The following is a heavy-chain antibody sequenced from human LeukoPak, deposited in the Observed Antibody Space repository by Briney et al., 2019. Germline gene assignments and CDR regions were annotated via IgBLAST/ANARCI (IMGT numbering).Heavy chain of an antibody. J-gene: IGHJ4*02. CDR2: IIPIFGTA. CDR3: VALPTRYCSSTSCRFDY. D-gene: IGHD2-2*01. V-gene: IGHV1-69*13. CDR1: GYTFTGYY. Sequence: SVKVSCKASGYTFTGYYMHWVRQAPGQGLEWMGGIIPIFGTANYAQKFQGRVTITADESTSTAYMELSSLRSEDTAVYYCVALPTRYCSSTSCRFDYWGQGTLVTVSS.